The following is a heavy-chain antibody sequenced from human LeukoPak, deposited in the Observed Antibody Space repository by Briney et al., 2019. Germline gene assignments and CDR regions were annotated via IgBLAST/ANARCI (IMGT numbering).Heavy chain of an antibody. CDR2: ISSSSSYI. V-gene: IGHV3-21*01. D-gene: IGHD3-22*01. J-gene: IGHJ4*02. CDR3: ARAVPSTYYYDSSGYPDY. CDR1: GFTFSSYS. Sequence: PGGSLRLSCAASGFTFSSYSMNWVRQAPGKGLEWVSSISSSSSYICYVDSVKGRFTISRDNAKNSLYLQMNSLRAEDTAVYYCARAVPSTYYYDSSGYPDYWGQGTLVTVSS.